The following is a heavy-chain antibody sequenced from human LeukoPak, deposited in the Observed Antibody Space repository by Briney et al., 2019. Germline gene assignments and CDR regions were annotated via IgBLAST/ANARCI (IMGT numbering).Heavy chain of an antibody. V-gene: IGHV3-30-3*01. Sequence: GRSLRLSCAASGFTFSSYAMHWVRQAPGKGLEWVAVISYDGSNKYYADSVKGRFTISRDNSKNTLYLQMNSLRAGDTAVYYCARDSGAEQGPIDYWGQGTLVTVSS. J-gene: IGHJ4*02. CDR1: GFTFSSYA. D-gene: IGHD3-10*01. CDR2: ISYDGSNK. CDR3: ARDSGAEQGPIDY.